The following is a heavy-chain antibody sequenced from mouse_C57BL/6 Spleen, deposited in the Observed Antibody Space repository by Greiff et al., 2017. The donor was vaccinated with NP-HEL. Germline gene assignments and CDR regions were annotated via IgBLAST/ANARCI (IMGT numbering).Heavy chain of an antibody. CDR2: INPNNGGT. Sequence: VQLQQSGPELVKPGASVKISCKASGYTFTDYYMNWVKQSHGKSLEWIGDINPNNGGTSYNQKFKGKATLTVDKSSSTAYMELRSLTSEDSAVYYCARSRITWGQGTLVTVSA. CDR3: ARSRIT. CDR1: GYTFTDYY. J-gene: IGHJ3*01. V-gene: IGHV1-26*01.